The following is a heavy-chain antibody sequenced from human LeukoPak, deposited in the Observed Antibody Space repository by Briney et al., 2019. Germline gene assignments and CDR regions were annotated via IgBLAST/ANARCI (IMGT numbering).Heavy chain of an antibody. V-gene: IGHV4-30-2*01. D-gene: IGHD3-10*01. J-gene: IGHJ5*02. CDR3: AREAELGFYP. CDR2: IYHSGST. CDR1: GGSISSSGYS. Sequence: SQTLSLTCAVSGGSISSSGYSWSWIRQPPGKGLEWIGYIYHSGSTYYNPSLKSGVTISVDRSKNQFSLKLSSVTAADTAVYYCAREAELGFYPWGQGTLVTVSS.